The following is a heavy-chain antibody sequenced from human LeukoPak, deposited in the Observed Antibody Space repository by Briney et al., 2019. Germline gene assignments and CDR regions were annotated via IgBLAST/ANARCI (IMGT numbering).Heavy chain of an antibody. V-gene: IGHV5-51*01. Sequence: GESLKISCKGSGYRFTSYWIGGVRQMPGKGLEWMGIIYPGDSDTRYSPSFQGQVTISAAKSISTAYLQWSSLKASDTAMYYCARQAAYYYDSSGYYYAGYWGQGTLVTVSS. CDR3: ARQAAYYYDSSGYYYAGY. CDR1: GYRFTSYW. J-gene: IGHJ4*02. CDR2: IYPGDSDT. D-gene: IGHD3-22*01.